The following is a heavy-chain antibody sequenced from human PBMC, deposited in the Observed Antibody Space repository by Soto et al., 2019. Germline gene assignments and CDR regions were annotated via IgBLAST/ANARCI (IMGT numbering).Heavy chain of an antibody. CDR2: IYYSGRT. CDR1: GVSVNGYY. Sequence: QVQLQESGPGLVKPSETLSLTCTVSGVSVNGYYWSWIRQPPGKGLQWFGNIYYSGRTNYNPSLKSRVTISVISSKDQVPLELSSVTAADTAVYYCTGVGGYYGDYPHFDYWGQGTLVTVSS. V-gene: IGHV4-59*02. CDR3: TGVGGYYGDYPHFDY. D-gene: IGHD4-17*01. J-gene: IGHJ4*02.